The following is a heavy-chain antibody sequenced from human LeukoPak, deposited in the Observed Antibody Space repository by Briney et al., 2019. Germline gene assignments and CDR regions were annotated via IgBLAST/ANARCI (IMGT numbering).Heavy chain of an antibody. CDR3: ARTRDFWSAYFDY. J-gene: IGHJ4*02. Sequence: SETLSLTCTVSGGSISSGSYYWSWIRQPAGKGLEWIGRIYTSGSTNYNPSLKSRVTISVDTSKNQFSLKLSSVTAADTAVYFCARTRDFWSAYFDYWGQGILVTVSS. V-gene: IGHV4-61*02. CDR1: GGSISSGSYY. CDR2: IYTSGST. D-gene: IGHD3-3*01.